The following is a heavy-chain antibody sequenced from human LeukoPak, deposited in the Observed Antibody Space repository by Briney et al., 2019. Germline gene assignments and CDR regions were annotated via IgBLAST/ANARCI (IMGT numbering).Heavy chain of an antibody. CDR1: GFSVSSNY. J-gene: IGHJ4*02. Sequence: PGGSLRLSCAASGFSVSSNYMSWVRQAPGKGLEWVSVIYGGGTTNYADSVKGRLTISRDNSKNTLDLQMNSLRAEDTAVYYCARGGRFDIFVPGEAGFDYWGQGTLVTVSS. D-gene: IGHD3-10*02. CDR3: ARGGRFDIFVPGEAGFDY. CDR2: IYGGGTT. V-gene: IGHV3-53*01.